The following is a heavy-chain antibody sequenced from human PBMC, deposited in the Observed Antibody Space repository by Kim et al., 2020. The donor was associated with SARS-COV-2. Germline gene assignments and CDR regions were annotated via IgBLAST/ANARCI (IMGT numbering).Heavy chain of an antibody. J-gene: IGHJ4*02. CDR3: AGAPDGLDSGSFDY. Sequence: ASVKVSCKASGYTFTSYGISWVRQAPGQGLEWMGWISAYNGNTNYAQKLQGRVTMTTDTSTSTAYMELRSLRSDDTAVYYCAGAPDGLDSGSFDYWGQGTLVTVSS. CDR2: ISAYNGNT. D-gene: IGHD1-26*01. CDR1: GYTFTSYG. V-gene: IGHV1-18*04.